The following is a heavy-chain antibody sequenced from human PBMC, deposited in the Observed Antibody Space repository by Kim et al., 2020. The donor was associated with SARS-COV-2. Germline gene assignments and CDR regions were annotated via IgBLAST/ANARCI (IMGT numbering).Heavy chain of an antibody. Sequence: GGSLRLSCAASGFTFSSFAMTWVRQAPGKGLEWVSILSDSGGDTFYADSVKGRFTISRDNSKNTLYLQMNSLRAEDTAVYYCARKGLPARGQWYHDLWGRGTLVTRSS. V-gene: IGHV3-23*01. CDR3: ARKGLPARGQWYHDL. CDR1: GFTFSSFA. J-gene: IGHJ2*01. D-gene: IGHD6-13*01. CDR2: LSDSGGDT.